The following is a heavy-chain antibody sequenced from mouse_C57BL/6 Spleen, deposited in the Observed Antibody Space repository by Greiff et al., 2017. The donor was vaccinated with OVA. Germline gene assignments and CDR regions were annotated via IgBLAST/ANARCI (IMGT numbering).Heavy chain of an antibody. Sequence: EVKLMESGGGLVQPGGSMKLSCAASGFTFSDAWMDWVRQSPEQGLEWVAEIRNKANNHATYYAESVKGRFTISRDDSKSSVYLQMNSLRAEDTGIYYCTRGTTVVAPYFDVWGTGTTVTVSS. CDR3: TRGTTVVAPYFDV. D-gene: IGHD1-1*01. J-gene: IGHJ1*03. CDR2: IRNKANNHAT. V-gene: IGHV6-6*01. CDR1: GFTFSDAW.